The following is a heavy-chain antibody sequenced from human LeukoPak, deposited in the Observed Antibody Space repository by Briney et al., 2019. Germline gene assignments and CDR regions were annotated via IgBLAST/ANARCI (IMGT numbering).Heavy chain of an antibody. CDR2: IYYSGST. CDR1: GGSISSGDYY. V-gene: IGHV4-30-4*01. D-gene: IGHD5-18*01. J-gene: IGHJ6*04. CDR3: ARSEGYSYYYGMDV. Sequence: PSQTLSLTCTVSGGSISSGDYYWTRIRQPPGKGLEWIGYIYYSGSTYFNPSLKSRVTISVDTSKNQFSLKLSSVTAADTAVYYCARSEGYSYYYGMDVWGKGTTVTVSS.